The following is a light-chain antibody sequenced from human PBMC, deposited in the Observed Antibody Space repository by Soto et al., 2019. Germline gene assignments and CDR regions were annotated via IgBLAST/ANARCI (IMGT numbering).Light chain of an antibody. Sequence: QSVLTQPPSASLTPGQRVTISCSGGNSNIGTNYVYWYQHLPGATPKLLIYRNNHRPSGVPDRFSASKSGTSASLAINGLRSEDEANYYCAGWDDSLHGLVFGTGTKVTVL. CDR2: RNN. CDR1: NSNIGTNY. J-gene: IGLJ1*01. V-gene: IGLV1-47*01. CDR3: AGWDDSLHGLV.